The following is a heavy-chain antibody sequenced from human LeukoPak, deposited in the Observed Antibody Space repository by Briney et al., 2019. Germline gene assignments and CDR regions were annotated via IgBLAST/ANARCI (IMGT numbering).Heavy chain of an antibody. CDR3: ARMTFGGMDF. CDR2: TRSKVNNHTT. Sequence: PGGSLRLSCAASGITLSDQYMEWVRQTPGKGLEWVGRTRSKVNNHTTEYAAPVKGRFTISRDDSNNSLYLQMNSLKTEDTAVYYCARMTFGGMDFWGKGTTVTVSS. D-gene: IGHD3-16*01. V-gene: IGHV3-72*01. CDR1: GITLSDQY. J-gene: IGHJ6*04.